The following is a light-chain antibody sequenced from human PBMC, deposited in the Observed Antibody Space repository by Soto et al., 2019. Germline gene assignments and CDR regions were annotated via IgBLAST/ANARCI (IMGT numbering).Light chain of an antibody. V-gene: IGKV1-5*03. CDR2: KAS. Sequence: DIQMTQSPSTLSASVGDRVTITCRASQTISIWLAWYQQKPGKAPKLLIYKASSLESGVPSRFSGSGSGTEFTLTIRSLRPDDFATYYCQQYNSYSHTFGQGTKLEIK. CDR3: QQYNSYSHT. CDR1: QTISIW. J-gene: IGKJ2*01.